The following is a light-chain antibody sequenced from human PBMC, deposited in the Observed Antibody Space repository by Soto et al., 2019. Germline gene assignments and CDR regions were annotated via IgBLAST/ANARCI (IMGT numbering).Light chain of an antibody. CDR1: QSVNSTY. CDR3: QQYASSPFT. V-gene: IGKV3-20*01. Sequence: IVLTQSPGTLSLSLGDRATLSCRASQSVNSTYLAWYQQKPGQAPRLLIYGSSTRTPGIPARFSGSGSGTEFTLAIASLLPEDFAVYYCQQYASSPFTFGQGTKLQ. CDR2: GSS. J-gene: IGKJ2*01.